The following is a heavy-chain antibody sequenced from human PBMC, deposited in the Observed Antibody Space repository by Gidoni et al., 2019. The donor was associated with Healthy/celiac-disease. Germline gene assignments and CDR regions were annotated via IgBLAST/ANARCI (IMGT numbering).Heavy chain of an antibody. Sequence: QVQLQQWGAGLLQPSETLSLTCAVYGGSFSGYYWSWIRQPPGKGLEWIGEINHSGSTNYNPSLKSRVTISVDTSKNQFSLKLSSVTAADTAVYYCASSSPTYYYDSSGLIFDYWGQGTLVTVSS. V-gene: IGHV4-34*01. CDR3: ASSSPTYYYDSSGLIFDY. J-gene: IGHJ4*02. CDR2: INHSGST. CDR1: GGSFSGYY. D-gene: IGHD3-22*01.